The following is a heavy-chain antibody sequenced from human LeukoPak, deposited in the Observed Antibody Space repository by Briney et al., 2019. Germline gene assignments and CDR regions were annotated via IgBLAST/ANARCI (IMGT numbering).Heavy chain of an antibody. CDR2: IYYSGST. D-gene: IGHD4-17*01. CDR1: GCSISSYY. CDR3: AINPDYGDYPSC. J-gene: IGHJ4*02. V-gene: IGHV4-59*01. Sequence: AETLSLTCTVSGCSISSYYWSWIRQPPGKGLEWIAYIYYSGSTNYNPSLKSSVTISVDPSKNQFSLKLSSVTAADTAVYYCAINPDYGDYPSCWGQRTMVSVSS.